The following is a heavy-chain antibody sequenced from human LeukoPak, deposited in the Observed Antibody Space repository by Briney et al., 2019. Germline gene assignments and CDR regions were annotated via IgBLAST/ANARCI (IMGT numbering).Heavy chain of an antibody. J-gene: IGHJ5*02. CDR3: ARCRATIEGSWFDP. CDR2: IYYSGST. Sequence: SETLSLTCTVSGGSISSHYWSWIRQPPGKGLEWIGYIYYSGSTNYNPSLESRVTISVDTSKNQFSLKLSSVTAADTAVYYCARCRATIEGSWFDPWGQGTLVTVSS. D-gene: IGHD5-24*01. CDR1: GGSISSHY. V-gene: IGHV4-59*11.